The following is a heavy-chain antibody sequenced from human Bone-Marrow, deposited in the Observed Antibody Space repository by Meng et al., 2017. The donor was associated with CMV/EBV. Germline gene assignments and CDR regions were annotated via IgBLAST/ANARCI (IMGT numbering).Heavy chain of an antibody. CDR2: IIPILGIA. Sequence: SVKVSCKASGYTFTSYDINWVRQAPGQGLEWMGGIIPILGIANYAQKFQGRVTITADKSTSTAYMELSSLRSEDTAVYYCAGFHDYSKGYGMDVWGQGTTVTVSS. CDR1: GYTFTSYD. J-gene: IGHJ6*02. CDR3: AGFHDYSKGYGMDV. V-gene: IGHV1-69*10. D-gene: IGHD4-11*01.